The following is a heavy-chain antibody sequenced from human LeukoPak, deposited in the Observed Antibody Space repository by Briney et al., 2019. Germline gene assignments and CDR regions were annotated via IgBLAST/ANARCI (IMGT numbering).Heavy chain of an antibody. D-gene: IGHD3-10*01. V-gene: IGHV1-69*13. CDR2: IIPIFGTA. CDR1: GGTFSSYA. Sequence: ASVKVSCKASGGTFSSYAISWVRQAPGQGLEWMGGIIPIFGTANYAQKFQGRVTITADESTSTAYMELRSLRSEDTAVYYCARVRITMVRGVYSPLDYWGQGTLVTVSS. CDR3: ARVRITMVRGVYSPLDY. J-gene: IGHJ4*02.